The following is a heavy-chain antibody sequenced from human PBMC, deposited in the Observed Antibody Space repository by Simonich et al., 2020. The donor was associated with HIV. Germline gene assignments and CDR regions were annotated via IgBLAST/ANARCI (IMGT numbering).Heavy chain of an antibody. J-gene: IGHJ4*02. CDR3: ARSSSPLLHSIDY. D-gene: IGHD6-6*01. V-gene: IGHV1-8*01. Sequence: QVQLVQSGAEVKQPGASVKVSCKASGYTFTSYDINWVRQATGQGLEWMGWMNPNSGNTGYAQKFQGRVTMTRNTSKSTAYMELSSLRSEDTAVYYCARSSSPLLHSIDYWGQGTLVTVSS. CDR1: GYTFTSYD. CDR2: MNPNSGNT.